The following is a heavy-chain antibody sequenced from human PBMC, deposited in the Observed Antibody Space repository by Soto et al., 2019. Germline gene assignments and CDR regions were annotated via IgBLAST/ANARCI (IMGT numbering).Heavy chain of an antibody. CDR2: ISAYNGNT. J-gene: IGHJ6*03. V-gene: IGHV1-18*01. Sequence: ASVKVSCKASGYTFTSYGISWVRQAPGQGLEWMGWISAYNGNTNYAQKLQGRVTMTTDTSTSTAYMELRSLRSDDTAVYYCARGGSTVAYYYYSYMDVRGQGTTVTVSS. D-gene: IGHD2-2*01. CDR1: GYTFTSYG. CDR3: ARGGSTVAYYYYSYMDV.